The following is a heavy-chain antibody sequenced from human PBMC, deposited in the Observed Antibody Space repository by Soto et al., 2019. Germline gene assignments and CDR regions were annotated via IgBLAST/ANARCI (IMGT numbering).Heavy chain of an antibody. D-gene: IGHD6-13*01. V-gene: IGHV1-69*02. CDR2: IIPILGIA. CDR1: GGTFSSYT. CDR3: ARWASIAAAGANWYFDL. Sequence: QVQLVQSGAAVKKPGSSVKVSCKASGGTFSSYTISWVRQAPGQGLEWMGRIIPILGIANYAQKFQGRVTITADKSTSTAYMELSSLRSEDTAVYYCARWASIAAAGANWYFDLWGRGTLVTVSS. J-gene: IGHJ2*01.